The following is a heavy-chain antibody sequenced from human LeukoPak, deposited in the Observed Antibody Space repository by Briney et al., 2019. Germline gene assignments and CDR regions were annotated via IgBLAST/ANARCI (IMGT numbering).Heavy chain of an antibody. D-gene: IGHD2-2*01. CDR1: GGSISSYY. CDR3: ARAAIGYCNSTSCYPYYYYYMDV. CDR2: INHSGST. Sequence: SETLSLTCTVSGGSISSYYWSWIRQPPGKGLEWIGEINHSGSTNYNPSPKSRVTISVDTSKNQFSLKLSSVTAADTAVYYCARAAIGYCNSTSCYPYYYYYMDVWGKGTTVTVSS. V-gene: IGHV4-34*01. J-gene: IGHJ6*03.